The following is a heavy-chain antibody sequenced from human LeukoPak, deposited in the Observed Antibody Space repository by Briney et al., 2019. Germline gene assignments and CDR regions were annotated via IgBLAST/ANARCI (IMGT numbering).Heavy chain of an antibody. J-gene: IGHJ4*02. CDR3: ARLESGVLGDPYYYDSTGYYYRGYFDI. CDR2: IYDSGST. D-gene: IGHD3-22*01. V-gene: IGHV4-59*08. CDR1: GGSLGTYY. Sequence: SEALSLTCTVSGGSLGTYYWNWIRQPPGKGLEWIGYIYDSGSTKYNPSLKSRVTISVDTSKNQFSLKLNSVTAADTAVYFCARLESGVLGDPYYYDSTGYYYRGYFDIWGPGTLVTVFS.